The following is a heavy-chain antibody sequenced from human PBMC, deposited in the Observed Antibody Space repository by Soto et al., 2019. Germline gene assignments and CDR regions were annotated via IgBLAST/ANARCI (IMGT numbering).Heavy chain of an antibody. CDR3: ARDPHAYWTIYWFDP. D-gene: IGHD2-15*01. V-gene: IGHV1-18*01. Sequence: ASVKVSCKASGYNFNIYGINWVRPAPLQGLELMVWLRAYDGKTTYAEKFQGRVTMTTDASTSTAYMELRSLRSDDTAVYYCARDPHAYWTIYWFDPWGQGTLVTLSS. J-gene: IGHJ5*02. CDR2: LRAYDGKT. CDR1: GYNFNIYG.